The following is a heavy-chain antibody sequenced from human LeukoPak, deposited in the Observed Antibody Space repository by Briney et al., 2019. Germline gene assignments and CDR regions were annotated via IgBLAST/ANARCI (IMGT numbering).Heavy chain of an antibody. CDR2: IYYAGST. CDR1: GDSISSSSYY. CDR3: ARGRRIVVLPGRGYFDL. Sequence: SETLSLTCNVSGDSISSSSYYWRWIRVPPGKGLEWIGSIYYAGSTYYTPSLKSRVTLSVDTSTNHFSLNIKSVTAADTAMYYCARGRRIVVLPGRGYFDLWGRGTLVTVSS. D-gene: IGHD4/OR15-4a*01. J-gene: IGHJ2*01. V-gene: IGHV4-39*02.